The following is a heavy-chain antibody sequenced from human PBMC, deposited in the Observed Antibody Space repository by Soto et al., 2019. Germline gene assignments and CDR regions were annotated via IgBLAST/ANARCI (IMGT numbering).Heavy chain of an antibody. CDR3: AKVSSSWYAGFFDL. D-gene: IGHD6-13*01. J-gene: IGHJ4*02. V-gene: IGHV3-48*01. CDR1: GFTFSSYS. CDR2: ISSSSGTI. Sequence: GGSLRLSCAASGFTFSSYSMNWVRQAPGKGLEWVSCISSSSGTIYYADSVKGRFTISRDNSMNTLYLQMNTLRAEDTAIYYCAKVSSSWYAGFFDLWGQGTLVTVSS.